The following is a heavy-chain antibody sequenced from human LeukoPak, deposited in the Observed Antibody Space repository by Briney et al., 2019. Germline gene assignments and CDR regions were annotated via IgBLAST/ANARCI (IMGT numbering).Heavy chain of an antibody. CDR3: AKPMGTTTFVSSNDAFDI. Sequence: ASVKVSCKASGYTFTSYGISWVRQAPGQGLEWMGWISAYNGNTNYAQKLQGRVTITTDESTSTAYMELSSLRSEDTAVYYCAKPMGTTTFVSSNDAFDIWGQGTMVTVSS. CDR2: ISAYNGNT. J-gene: IGHJ3*02. CDR1: GYTFTSYG. V-gene: IGHV1-18*01. D-gene: IGHD1-26*01.